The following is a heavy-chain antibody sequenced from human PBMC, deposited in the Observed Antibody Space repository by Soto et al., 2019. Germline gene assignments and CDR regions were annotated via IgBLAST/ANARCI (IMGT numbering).Heavy chain of an antibody. J-gene: IGHJ4*02. Sequence: QLQLQESGPGLVKPSETLSLTCTVSGGSISSSSYYWGWIRQPPGKGLEWIGSIYYSGSTYYNPSLKSRVTISVDTSKNQFSLKLSSVTAADTAVYYCARPKSSGYPLHYFDYWGQGTLVTVSS. CDR3: ARPKSSGYPLHYFDY. CDR1: GGSISSSSYY. V-gene: IGHV4-39*01. D-gene: IGHD6-13*01. CDR2: IYYSGST.